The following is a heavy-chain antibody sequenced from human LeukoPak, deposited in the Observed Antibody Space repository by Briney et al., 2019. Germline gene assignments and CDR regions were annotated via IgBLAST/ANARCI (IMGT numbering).Heavy chain of an antibody. Sequence: GGSLRLSCAASGFTFSDYYMSWIRQAPGKGLEWVSYISSSGSTIYYADSVKGRFTISRDNAKNSLYLQMNSLRAEDTAVYYCARDLAVAGTTTNYYCYGMDVWGQGTTVTVSS. D-gene: IGHD6-19*01. CDR3: ARDLAVAGTTTNYYCYGMDV. V-gene: IGHV3-11*01. CDR2: ISSSGSTI. CDR1: GFTFSDYY. J-gene: IGHJ6*02.